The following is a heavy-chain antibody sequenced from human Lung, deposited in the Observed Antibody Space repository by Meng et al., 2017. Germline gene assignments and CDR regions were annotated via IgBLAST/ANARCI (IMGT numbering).Heavy chain of an antibody. CDR1: GGSVSSGSYY. CDR3: ARVTIVATTSPFDS. V-gene: IGHV4-61*01. Sequence: GSLRLSCTVSGGSVSSGSYYWSWIRQPPGKGLEWIGYIDYSGTTNYNPSLKTRVTISLDTSKNQFSLRLSSVTAADTAVYYCARVTIVATTSPFDSWGQGSLVTVSS. D-gene: IGHD5-12*01. J-gene: IGHJ4*02. CDR2: IDYSGTT.